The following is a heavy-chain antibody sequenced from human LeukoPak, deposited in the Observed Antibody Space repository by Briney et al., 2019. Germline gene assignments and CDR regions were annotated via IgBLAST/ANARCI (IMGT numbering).Heavy chain of an antibody. Sequence: SETLSLTCAVSGGSMGRDNWYSWVRQPPGKGLEWIGEIYHSGNTNYNPSLKSRVTISVDESKTQFSLNLISVTAADTALYFRARSVSGSYGALDIWGQGTMVTVSS. CDR1: GGSMGRDNW. CDR2: IYHSGNT. J-gene: IGHJ3*02. V-gene: IGHV4-4*02. D-gene: IGHD1-26*01. CDR3: ARSVSGSYGALDI.